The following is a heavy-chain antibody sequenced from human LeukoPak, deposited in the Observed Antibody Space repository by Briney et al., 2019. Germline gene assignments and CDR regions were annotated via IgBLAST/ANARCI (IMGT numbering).Heavy chain of an antibody. D-gene: IGHD2-2*01. CDR1: GFTLSSDW. Sequence: PGGSLRLSCVVSGFTLSSDWMSWVRQAPGKGLEWVANIKKDGIEKYYVESEKGRFTISRDNAKNSLSLQMNSLRAEDTAVYYCARGRYSSRSGGYYFDIWGQGTLVTVSS. V-gene: IGHV3-7*01. CDR3: ARGRYSSRSGGYYFDI. CDR2: IKKDGIEK. J-gene: IGHJ4*02.